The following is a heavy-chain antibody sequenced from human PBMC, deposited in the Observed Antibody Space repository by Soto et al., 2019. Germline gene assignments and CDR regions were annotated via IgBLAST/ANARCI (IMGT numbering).Heavy chain of an antibody. J-gene: IGHJ6*02. Sequence: EVHLVESGGGLVQPGESLRLSCTASRFSLDTYWMHWVRQIPGQGLVWVSRISPDATTTTYADSVKGRFTVSRDTAKNTLYRQMHSLRAEDTAVYYRARAHSGYDHSEYYYHGVAVWGQGTTVTVSS. V-gene: IGHV3-74*03. CDR1: RFSLDTYW. D-gene: IGHD5-12*01. CDR3: ARAHSGYDHSEYYYHGVAV. CDR2: ISPDATTT.